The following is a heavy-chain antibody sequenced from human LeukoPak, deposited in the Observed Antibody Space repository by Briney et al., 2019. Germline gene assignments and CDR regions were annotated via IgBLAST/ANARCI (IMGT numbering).Heavy chain of an antibody. CDR1: GFIFSNYR. V-gene: IGHV3-21*01. D-gene: IGHD3-10*01. CDR2: ISRGSYI. Sequence: GGYLRLSCAASGFIFSNYRMNWVRRAPGKGLEWVSSISRGSYIYYTDSVKGRFTISRDNAKNSLYLQMNSLRAEDTAVYYCARDGGGSGRNYYYGLDVWGQGTTVTVSS. CDR3: ARDGGGSGRNYYYGLDV. J-gene: IGHJ6*02.